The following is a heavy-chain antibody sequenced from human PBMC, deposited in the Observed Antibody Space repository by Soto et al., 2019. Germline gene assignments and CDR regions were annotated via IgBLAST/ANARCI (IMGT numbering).Heavy chain of an antibody. CDR2: IIPILGIA. Sequence: SVKVSCKASGSTFSSYTISWVRQAPGQGLEWMGRIIPILGIANSAQKFQGRVTITADKSTSTAYMELSSMRSEDTAVYYCARDGEDRSGGSCYSPGYYYYYGMDVWG. CDR1: GSTFSSYT. J-gene: IGHJ6*02. V-gene: IGHV1-69*04. CDR3: ARDGEDRSGGSCYSPGYYYYYGMDV. D-gene: IGHD2-15*01.